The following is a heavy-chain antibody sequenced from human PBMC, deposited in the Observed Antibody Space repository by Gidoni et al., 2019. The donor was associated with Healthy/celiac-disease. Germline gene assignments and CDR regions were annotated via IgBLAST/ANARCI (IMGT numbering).Heavy chain of an antibody. CDR1: GFTFSSYA. CDR3: AKAGRELLHYFDY. Sequence: EVQLLKSGGGLVQPGGSLRLSCAASGFTFSSYAMSGVRQAPGKGLEWVSAISVSGGSTDYAESVKGRFTISRDNSKNTLYLQMNSLRAEDTAVYYCAKAGRELLHYFDYWGQGTLVTVSS. D-gene: IGHD1-26*01. V-gene: IGHV3-23*01. J-gene: IGHJ4*02. CDR2: ISVSGGST.